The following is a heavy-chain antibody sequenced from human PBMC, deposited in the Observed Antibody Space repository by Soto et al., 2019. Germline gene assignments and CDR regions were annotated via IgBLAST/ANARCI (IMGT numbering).Heavy chain of an antibody. J-gene: IGHJ3*02. CDR1: GFTFEDYA. CDR2: ISWNSNTI. CDR3: TKDRRSVTDFGVPRNDAFDI. D-gene: IGHD3-3*01. V-gene: IGHV3-9*01. Sequence: GGSLRLSCAASGFTFEDYAMHWVRQAPGKGLEWVSSISWNSNTIGYADSVKGRFTISRDNAKNSLYLQMNSLRAEDTAFYYCTKDRRSVTDFGVPRNDAFDIWGQGTMVTISS.